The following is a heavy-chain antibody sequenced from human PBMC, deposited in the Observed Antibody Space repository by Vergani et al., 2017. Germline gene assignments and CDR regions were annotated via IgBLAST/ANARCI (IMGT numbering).Heavy chain of an antibody. CDR3: ARDGSGYPGAV. CDR2: ISYDGSNK. CDR1: GFTFSSYG. Sequence: QVQLVESGGGVVQPGRSLRLSCAASGFTFSSYGMHWVRQAPGKGLEWVAVISYDGSNKYYADSVKGRFTISRDNSKNTLYLQMNSLRAEDTAVYYCARDGSGYPGAVWGQGTLVTVSS. J-gene: IGHJ4*02. D-gene: IGHD5-12*01. V-gene: IGHV3-30*03.